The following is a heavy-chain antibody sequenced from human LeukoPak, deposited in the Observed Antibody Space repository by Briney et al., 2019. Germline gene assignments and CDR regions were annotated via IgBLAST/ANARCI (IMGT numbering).Heavy chain of an antibody. Sequence: GGSLRLSCAASGFTFSSYAMSWVRQAPGKGLEWVSAISGSGGSTYYADSVKGRFTISRDNSKNTLYLQMNSLRADDTAVYYCARDTIYYDSSGYSYGMDVWGQGTTVTVSS. CDR2: ISGSGGST. V-gene: IGHV3-23*01. CDR3: ARDTIYYDSSGYSYGMDV. CDR1: GFTFSSYA. J-gene: IGHJ6*02. D-gene: IGHD3-22*01.